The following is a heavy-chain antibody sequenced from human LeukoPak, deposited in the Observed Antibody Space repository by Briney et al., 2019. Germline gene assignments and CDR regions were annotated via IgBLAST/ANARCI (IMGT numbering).Heavy chain of an antibody. D-gene: IGHD5-18*01. CDR3: AKLPHTAMVKSYYYYMDV. CDR2: ISGSGGST. CDR1: GFTFSSYS. Sequence: GGSLRLSCAASGFTFSSYSMNWVRQAPGKGLEWVSAISGSGGSTYYADSVKGRFTISRDNSKNTLYLQMNSLRAEDTAVYYCAKLPHTAMVKSYYYYMDVWGKGTTVTISS. V-gene: IGHV3-23*01. J-gene: IGHJ6*03.